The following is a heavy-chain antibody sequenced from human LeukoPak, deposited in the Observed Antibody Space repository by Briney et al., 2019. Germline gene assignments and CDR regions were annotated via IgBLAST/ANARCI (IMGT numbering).Heavy chain of an antibody. CDR3: ARLYCSSTSCYGVSGMDV. CDR2: ISSSGSTI. CDR1: GFTFSSYE. V-gene: IGHV3-48*03. J-gene: IGHJ6*02. Sequence: PGGSLRLSCAASGFTFSSYEVNWVRQAPGKGLEWVSYISSSGSTIYYADSVKGRFTISRDNAKNSLYLQMNSLRAEDTAVYYCARLYCSSTSCYGVSGMDVWGQGTTVTVSS. D-gene: IGHD2-2*01.